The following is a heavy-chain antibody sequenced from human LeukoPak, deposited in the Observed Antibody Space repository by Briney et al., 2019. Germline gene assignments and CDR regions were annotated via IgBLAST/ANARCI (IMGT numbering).Heavy chain of an antibody. V-gene: IGHV3-21*01. CDR3: ARDGAAADFDY. CDR2: ISSSSSYI. J-gene: IGHJ4*02. CDR1: GFTFSSYS. Sequence: GGSLRLXCAASGFTFSSYSMNWVCQAPGKGLESVSSISSSSSYIYYADSVKGRFTISRDNAKNSLYLQMNSLRAEDTAVYYCARDGAAADFDYWGQGTLVTVSS. D-gene: IGHD6-13*01.